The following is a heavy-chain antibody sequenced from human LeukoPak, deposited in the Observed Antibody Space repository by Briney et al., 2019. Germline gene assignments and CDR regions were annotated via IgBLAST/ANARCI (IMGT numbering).Heavy chain of an antibody. V-gene: IGHV4-59*01. CDR1: GGSISSYY. Sequence: SETLSLTCTVSGGSISSYYWSWIRQPPGKGLEWIGYIYYSGSTNCNPSLKSRVTISVDTSKNQFSLKLSSVTAADTAVYYCARERGGGYCSGGSCDDDAFDIWGQGTMVTVSS. CDR2: IYYSGST. J-gene: IGHJ3*02. D-gene: IGHD2-15*01. CDR3: ARERGGGYCSGGSCDDDAFDI.